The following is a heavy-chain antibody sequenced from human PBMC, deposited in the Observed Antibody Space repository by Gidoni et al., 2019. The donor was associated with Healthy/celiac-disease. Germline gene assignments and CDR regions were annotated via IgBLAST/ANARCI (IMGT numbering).Heavy chain of an antibody. CDR2: VYHSGTP. J-gene: IGHJ4*02. Sequence: QLQLQESGPGLVEPSATLSPTCTVPGGSLSSSTYYWGWIRQPPGKGLEWIGSVYHSGTPSYNPSLKSRVTISVDTSKNQFSLKLSSVTAADAAVYYCARRDRDMYYYDKGAFDCWGQGTLVTVSS. CDR3: ARRDRDMYYYDKGAFDC. CDR1: GGSLSSSTYY. D-gene: IGHD3-22*01. V-gene: IGHV4-39*01.